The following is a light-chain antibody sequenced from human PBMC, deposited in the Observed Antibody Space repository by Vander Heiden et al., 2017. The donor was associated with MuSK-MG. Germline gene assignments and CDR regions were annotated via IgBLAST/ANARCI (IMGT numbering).Light chain of an antibody. Sequence: QSALTQPAAVSSSPGQSITISCTGTSSDVGGYNYVYWYQQHPGKAPKLMIYDVSNRPSGVSNRFSGSKSGNTACLTISGLQAEDEADYYCSSYTSSSTGVFGTGTKVTVL. J-gene: IGLJ1*01. CDR2: DVS. CDR3: SSYTSSSTGV. V-gene: IGLV2-14*01. CDR1: SSDVGGYNY.